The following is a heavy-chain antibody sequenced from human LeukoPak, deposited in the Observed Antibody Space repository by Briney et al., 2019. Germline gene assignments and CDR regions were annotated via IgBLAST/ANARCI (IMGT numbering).Heavy chain of an antibody. CDR3: ARGLESEYFQH. Sequence: NPSETLSLTCTVSGGSISSYYWSWIRQPPGKGLEWIGYIYYSGSTNYNPSLKSRVTISVDTSKNQFSLKLSSVTAADTAVYYCARGLESEYFQHWGQGTLVTVSS. J-gene: IGHJ1*01. CDR1: GGSISSYY. V-gene: IGHV4-59*01. D-gene: IGHD3-3*01. CDR2: IYYSGST.